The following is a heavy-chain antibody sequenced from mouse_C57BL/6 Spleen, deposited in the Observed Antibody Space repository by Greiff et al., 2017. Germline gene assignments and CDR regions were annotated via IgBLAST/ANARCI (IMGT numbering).Heavy chain of an antibody. J-gene: IGHJ4*01. CDR2: ILPGSGST. CDR3: ARRGDYDPYYAMDY. D-gene: IGHD2-4*01. V-gene: IGHV1-9*01. Sequence: VKLVESGAELMKPGASVKLSCKATGYTFTGYWIEWVKQRPGHGLEWIGEILPGSGSTNYNKKFKGKATFTADTSSNTAYMQLSSLTTEDSAIYYCARRGDYDPYYAMDYWGQGTSVTVSS. CDR1: GYTFTGYW.